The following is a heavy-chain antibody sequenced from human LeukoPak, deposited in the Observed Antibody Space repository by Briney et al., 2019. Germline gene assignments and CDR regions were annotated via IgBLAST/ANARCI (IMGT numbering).Heavy chain of an antibody. Sequence: GGSLRLSWAASGFTFSSYWMSWVRQAPGKGLEWGANIKQDGSEKYYVDSVKGRFTISRDNAKNSLYLQMNSLRAEDTAVYYCARNGYDFWSGYYWFFDYWGQGTLVPVSS. J-gene: IGHJ4*02. D-gene: IGHD3-3*01. CDR2: IKQDGSEK. CDR1: GFTFSSYW. V-gene: IGHV3-7*01. CDR3: ARNGYDFWSGYYWFFDY.